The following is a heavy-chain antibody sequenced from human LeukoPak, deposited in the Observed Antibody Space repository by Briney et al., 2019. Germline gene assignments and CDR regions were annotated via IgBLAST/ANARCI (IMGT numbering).Heavy chain of an antibody. D-gene: IGHD6-6*01. V-gene: IGHV1-8*01. Sequence: ASVKVSCKASGYTFRSYDINWVRQATGQGLEWMGWMSPNNGNTGYAQKFQGRVTMTRNTSISTAYMELSSLRSEDTAVYYCARGQGSIYYFYMDVWGQGTTVTISS. CDR1: GYTFRSYD. CDR3: ARGQGSIYYFYMDV. J-gene: IGHJ6*03. CDR2: MSPNNGNT.